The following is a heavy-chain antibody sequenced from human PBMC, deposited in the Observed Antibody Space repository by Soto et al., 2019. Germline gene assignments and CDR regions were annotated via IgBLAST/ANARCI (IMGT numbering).Heavy chain of an antibody. D-gene: IGHD3-22*01. V-gene: IGHV3-23*01. CDR3: AKDDGYDSSGYYSHYFXY. CDR1: GFTFSSYA. CDR2: ISGSGGST. Sequence: GGSLRLSCAASGFTFSSYAMSWVRQAPGKGLEWVSAISGSGGSTYYADSVKGRFTISRDNSKNTLYLQMNSLRAEDTAVYYCAKDDGYDSSGYYSHYFXYWGQGTLVTVSS. J-gene: IGHJ4*02.